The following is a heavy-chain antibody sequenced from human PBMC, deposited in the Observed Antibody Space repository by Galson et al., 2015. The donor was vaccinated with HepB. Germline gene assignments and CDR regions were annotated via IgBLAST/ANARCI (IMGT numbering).Heavy chain of an antibody. J-gene: IGHJ4*02. Sequence: SLRLSCAASGFTFSSYGMHWVRQAPGKGLEWVAVISYDGSNKYYADSVKGRFTISRDNSKNTLYLQMNSLRAVDTAVYYCAKEPPYYYDSSGYPDYWGQGTLVTVSS. V-gene: IGHV3-30*18. D-gene: IGHD3-22*01. CDR3: AKEPPYYYDSSGYPDY. CDR1: GFTFSSYG. CDR2: ISYDGSNK.